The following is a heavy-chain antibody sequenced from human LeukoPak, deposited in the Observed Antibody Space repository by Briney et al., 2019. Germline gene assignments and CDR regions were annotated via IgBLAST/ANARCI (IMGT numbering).Heavy chain of an antibody. CDR3: AKEISASGTIGNWFDP. CDR1: GFTFDHYA. J-gene: IGHJ5*02. Sequence: GGSLRLSCAGSGFTFDHYAMHWVRQAPGQGLEWVSLISGGGGSTYYADSVKGRFTISRDNSKNSLYLQMNSLRIGDTALYYCAKEISASGTIGNWFDPWGQGTLVTVFS. V-gene: IGHV3-43*02. D-gene: IGHD3-10*01. CDR2: ISGGGGST.